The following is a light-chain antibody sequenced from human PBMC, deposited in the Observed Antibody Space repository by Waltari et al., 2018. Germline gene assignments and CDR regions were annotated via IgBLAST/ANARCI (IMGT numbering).Light chain of an antibody. V-gene: IGKV4-1*01. J-gene: IGKJ4*01. CDR3: QQYFNTPIT. CDR1: QTILDTYDKNY. Sequence: DIVMTQSPDSLAVSLGERFTIHCRSSQTILDTYDKNYLAWHQQKPGQSPRLLIYWASTREFGVPDRFSGSGSGTDFTLTISGLQAEDVAVYYCQQYFNTPITFGGGTKVEIK. CDR2: WAS.